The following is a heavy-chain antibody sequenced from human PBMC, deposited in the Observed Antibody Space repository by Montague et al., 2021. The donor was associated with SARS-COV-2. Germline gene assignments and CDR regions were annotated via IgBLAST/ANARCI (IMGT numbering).Heavy chain of an antibody. J-gene: IGHJ3*02. CDR3: ASSYQQLAFDAFDI. CDR1: GFPFSSYA. Sequence: FRRLSCAASGFPFSSYAMHWVRQAPGKGLEWVAVISYDGSNKYYADSVKGRFTISRDNSKNTLYLQMNSLRAEDTAVYYCASSYQQLAFDAFDIWGQGTMVTVSS. V-gene: IGHV3-30-3*01. CDR2: ISYDGSNK. D-gene: IGHD6-13*01.